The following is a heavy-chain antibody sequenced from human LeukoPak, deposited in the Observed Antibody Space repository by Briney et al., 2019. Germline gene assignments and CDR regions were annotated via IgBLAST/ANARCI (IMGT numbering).Heavy chain of an antibody. CDR2: IYYSGST. Sequence: PSETLSLTCTVSGGSISSSSYYWGWIRQPPGKGLEWIGSIYYSGSTYYNPSLKSRVTISVDTSKNQFSLKLTSVTAADTAVYYCAREEVPATWVDYWGQGTLVTVSS. V-gene: IGHV4-39*07. J-gene: IGHJ4*02. D-gene: IGHD3-16*01. CDR3: AREEVPATWVDY. CDR1: GGSISSSSYY.